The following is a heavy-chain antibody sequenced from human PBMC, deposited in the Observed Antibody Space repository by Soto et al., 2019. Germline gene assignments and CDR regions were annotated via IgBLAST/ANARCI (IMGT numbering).Heavy chain of an antibody. CDR2: IYYSGST. V-gene: IGHV4-59*12. Sequence: SETLSLTCTVSGGSISSYYWSWIRQPPGKGLEWIGYIYYSGSTNYNPSLKSRVTISVDRSKNQFSLKLSSVTAADTAVYYCAKDDTSGWPVYYYYGMDAWGQGTTVTVSS. D-gene: IGHD3-22*01. CDR1: GGSISSYY. CDR3: AKDDTSGWPVYYYYGMDA. J-gene: IGHJ6*02.